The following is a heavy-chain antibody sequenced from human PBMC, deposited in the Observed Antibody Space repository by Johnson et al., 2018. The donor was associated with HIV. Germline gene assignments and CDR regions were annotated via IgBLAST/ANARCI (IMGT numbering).Heavy chain of an antibody. Sequence: MLLVESGGGLVQPGGSLRLSCVASGFTFSYYWMHWVRQAPGKGPVWVSHIHNDGRRTTYADSVKGRFTISRDNATNRVYLQMDNLRVEDTAVYYCARGDRGGFDLWGQGTMVTVSS. CDR1: GFTFSYYW. J-gene: IGHJ3*01. V-gene: IGHV3-74*02. CDR3: ARGDRGGFDL. D-gene: IGHD1-14*01. CDR2: IHNDGRRT.